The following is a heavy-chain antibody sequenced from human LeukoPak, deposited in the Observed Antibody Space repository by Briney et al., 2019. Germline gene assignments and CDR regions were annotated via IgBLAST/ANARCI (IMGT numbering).Heavy chain of an antibody. CDR2: ISSSSSTI. CDR1: GFTFSSYS. D-gene: IGHD3-10*01. J-gene: IGHJ3*02. CDR3: ARDWVRGVIIQHAFDI. Sequence: PGGSLRLSCAASGFTFSSYSMNWVRQAPGKGLEWVSYISSSSSTIYYADSVKGRFTNSRDNAKNSLYLQMNSLRAEDTAVYYCARDWVRGVIIQHAFDIWGQGTMVTVSS. V-gene: IGHV3-48*04.